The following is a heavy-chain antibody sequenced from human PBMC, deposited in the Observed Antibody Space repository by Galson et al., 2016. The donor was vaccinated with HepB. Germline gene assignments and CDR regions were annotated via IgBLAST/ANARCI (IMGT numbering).Heavy chain of an antibody. D-gene: IGHD6-6*01. CDR1: GFTFSDFP. CDR3: ARDRIAQSIADRWGGSFFYALDV. CDR2: ISFDGLMK. V-gene: IGHV3-30*09. J-gene: IGHJ6*04. Sequence: SLRLSCAASGFTFSDFPFHWARQSPGKGLEWVALISFDGLMKSYTDSVKGRFDISRDNSKGTLYLDMNSLTTDDSAVYFCARDRIAQSIADRWGGSFFYALDVWGEGTTVTVSS.